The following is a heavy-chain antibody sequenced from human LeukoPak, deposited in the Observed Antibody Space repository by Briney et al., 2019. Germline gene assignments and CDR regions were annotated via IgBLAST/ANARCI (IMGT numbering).Heavy chain of an antibody. V-gene: IGHV3-74*01. J-gene: IGHJ4*02. CDR2: INSDGSST. Sequence: GGSLRLSCAASGFTFSNYWMHWVRQAPGKGLVWVSRINSDGSSTTYADSVKGRFTISRDNAQNSLYLQMNNLRVEDTAVYYCARHPNSNWDYWGQGTLVTVSS. D-gene: IGHD6-13*01. CDR3: ARHPNSNWDY. CDR1: GFTFSNYW.